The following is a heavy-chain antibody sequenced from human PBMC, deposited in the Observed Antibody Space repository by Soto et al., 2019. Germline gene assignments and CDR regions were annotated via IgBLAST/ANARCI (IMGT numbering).Heavy chain of an antibody. CDR1: GFTFSSYA. J-gene: IGHJ6*02. CDR3: ARDLPAAGTLYYYYGMDV. Sequence: GGSLRLSCAASGFTFSSYAMHWVRQAPGKGLEWVAVISYDGSNKYYADSVKGRFTISRDNSKNTLYLQMNSLRAEDTAVYYCARDLPAAGTLYYYYGMDVWGQGTTVTVSS. D-gene: IGHD6-13*01. CDR2: ISYDGSNK. V-gene: IGHV3-30-3*01.